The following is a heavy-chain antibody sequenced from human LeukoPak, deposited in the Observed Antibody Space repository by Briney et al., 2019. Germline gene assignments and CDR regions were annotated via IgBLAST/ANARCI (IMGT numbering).Heavy chain of an antibody. CDR1: VYTFTSYY. CDR3: ARAQEMATIKYVNYYYMDV. CDR2: INPSGGST. J-gene: IGHJ6*03. V-gene: IGHV1-46*01. D-gene: IGHD5-24*01. Sequence: ASVKVSCKASVYTFTSYYMHWVRQAPGQGLEWMGIINPSGGSTSNAQKYQGRVTMTRDMSTSTVYMELSSLRSEDTAVYYCARAQEMATIKYVNYYYMDVWGKGTTVTVSS.